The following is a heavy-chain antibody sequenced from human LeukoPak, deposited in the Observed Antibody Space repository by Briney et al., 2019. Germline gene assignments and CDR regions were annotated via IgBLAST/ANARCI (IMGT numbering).Heavy chain of an antibody. Sequence: GRSLRLSCAASGFTFSSYGMHWVRQAPGKGLEWVAVIWYDGSNKYYADSVKGRFTISRDNSKNTLYLQMNSLRAEDTAVYYCAKDRGRQLAGYYYYGMDVWGQGTTVTVSS. CDR2: IWYDGSNK. J-gene: IGHJ6*02. D-gene: IGHD6-6*01. CDR1: GFTFSSYG. V-gene: IGHV3-33*06. CDR3: AKDRGRQLAGYYYYGMDV.